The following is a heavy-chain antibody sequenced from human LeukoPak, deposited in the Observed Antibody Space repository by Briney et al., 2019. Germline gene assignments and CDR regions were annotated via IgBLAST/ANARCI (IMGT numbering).Heavy chain of an antibody. CDR2: IRYDGSNK. Sequence: GGSLRLSCAASGFTFSSYAMHWVRQAPGKGLEWVAFIRYDGSNKYYADSVKGRFTISRDNSKNTLYLQMNSLRAEDTAVYYCAKGSPYYDFWSGYSFDIWGQGTMVTVSS. J-gene: IGHJ3*02. V-gene: IGHV3-30*02. CDR3: AKGSPYYDFWSGYSFDI. CDR1: GFTFSSYA. D-gene: IGHD3-3*01.